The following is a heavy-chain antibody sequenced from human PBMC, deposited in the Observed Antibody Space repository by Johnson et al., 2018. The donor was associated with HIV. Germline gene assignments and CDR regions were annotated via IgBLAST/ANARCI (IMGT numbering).Heavy chain of an antibody. CDR2: NSWNSDNI. CDR1: GFTFDDYV. D-gene: IGHD6-19*01. Sequence: QLVESGGGVVQPGRSLRLSCAPSGFTFDDYVMHWVRQPPGKGLEWVSGNSWNSDNIAYADSVKGRFTIARDNAKHSLHLQMNSLRTEDTAIYYCAKDRVRYSSDVDALDMWGQGTMVTVSP. CDR3: AKDRVRYSSDVDALDM. V-gene: IGHV3-9*01. J-gene: IGHJ3*02.